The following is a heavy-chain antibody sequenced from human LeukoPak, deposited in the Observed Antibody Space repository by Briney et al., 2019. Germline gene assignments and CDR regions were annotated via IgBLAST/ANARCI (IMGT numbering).Heavy chain of an antibody. Sequence: ASVKVSCKASRYTFTGYYMHWVRQAPGQGLEWMGRINPNSGGTNYAQKFQGRVTMTRDTSISTAYMELSRLRSDDTAVYYCARDVWSLIQVGGDFDYWGQGTLVTVSS. D-gene: IGHD3-3*01. CDR2: INPNSGGT. CDR3: ARDVWSLIQVGGDFDY. J-gene: IGHJ4*02. V-gene: IGHV1-2*06. CDR1: RYTFTGYY.